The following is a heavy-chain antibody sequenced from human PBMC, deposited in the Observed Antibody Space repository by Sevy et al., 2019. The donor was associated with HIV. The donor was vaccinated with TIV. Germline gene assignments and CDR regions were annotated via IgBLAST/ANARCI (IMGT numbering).Heavy chain of an antibody. CDR2: IRYDGSTT. CDR3: VKGPHPAVTTSYAMDV. J-gene: IGHJ6*04. CDR1: GFDFRNYG. Sequence: GGSLRLSCTASGFDFRNYGMHWVRQAPDKGLQWLTFIRYDGSTTYYADSVRGRFTISRDNSKNTLFLKMNSLRREDTAVYYCVKGPHPAVTTSYAMDVWGKGTTVTVS. V-gene: IGHV3-30*02. D-gene: IGHD4-17*01.